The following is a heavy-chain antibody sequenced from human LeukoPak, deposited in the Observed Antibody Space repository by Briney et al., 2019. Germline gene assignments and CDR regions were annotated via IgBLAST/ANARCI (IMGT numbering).Heavy chain of an antibody. J-gene: IGHJ4*02. CDR3: ARDRPYTGGWRGFDY. Sequence: SVKVSCKASGGTFSRYAISWVRQAPGQGLEWMGGIIPMFGIANYTQKFQGRVTITADESTSTAYMELSSLRSEDTAVYYCARDRPYTGGWRGFDYWGQGTLVTVSS. D-gene: IGHD6-19*01. CDR1: GGTFSRYA. V-gene: IGHV1-69*01. CDR2: IIPMFGIA.